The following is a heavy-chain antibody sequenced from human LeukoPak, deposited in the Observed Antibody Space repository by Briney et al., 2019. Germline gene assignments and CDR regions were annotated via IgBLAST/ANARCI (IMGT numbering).Heavy chain of an antibody. J-gene: IGHJ4*02. Sequence: SETLSLTCAVSGGSISSSNWWSWVRQPPGKGLEWIGEIYLSGSTNYNPSLKSRVTISVDKSENHFSLKLSSVTAADTAVYYCARALGYSSSWNFDYWGQGTLVTVSS. CDR2: IYLSGST. V-gene: IGHV4-4*02. CDR1: GGSISSSNW. D-gene: IGHD6-13*01. CDR3: ARALGYSSSWNFDY.